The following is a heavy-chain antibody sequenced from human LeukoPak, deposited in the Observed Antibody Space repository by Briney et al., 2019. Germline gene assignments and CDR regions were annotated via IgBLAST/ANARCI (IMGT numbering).Heavy chain of an antibody. CDR2: INHSGST. Sequence: SETLSLTCTVSGGSISSYYWTWIRQPPGKGLEWIGEINHSGSTNYNPSLKSRVTISIDTSKNQFSLILSSVTAADTAVYYCARGLSDVYWGQGTLVTVSS. J-gene: IGHJ4*02. CDR1: GGSISSYY. CDR3: ARGLSDVY. V-gene: IGHV4-34*01.